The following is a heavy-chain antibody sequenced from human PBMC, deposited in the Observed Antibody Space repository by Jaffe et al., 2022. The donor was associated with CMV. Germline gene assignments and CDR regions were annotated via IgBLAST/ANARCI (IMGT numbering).Heavy chain of an antibody. V-gene: IGHV3-48*03. CDR3: AGSGWFAY. J-gene: IGHJ5*01. D-gene: IGHD3-10*01. CDR2: ITSGRTI. Sequence: EVQLVQSGGGLVQPGGSLRLSCAASGFSFSSHDMHWVRQAPGKGLEWVSSITSGRTIYYADSVKGRFTISRDNAKNSLYLQMNSLRAEDTAVYYCAGSGWFAYWGQGSLVTVSS. CDR1: GFSFSSHD.